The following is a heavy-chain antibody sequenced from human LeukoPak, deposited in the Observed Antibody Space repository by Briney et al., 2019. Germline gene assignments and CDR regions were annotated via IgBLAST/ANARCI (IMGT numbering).Heavy chain of an antibody. D-gene: IGHD3-10*01. Sequence: SGGSLKLSCAASGFTFSGSAVHWVRQASGKGLEWVGRIRNKANSYATSYAASVKGRITISRDDSKNTAYLQINSLKTEDTAVYYCTFITYGSGSYFDYWGQGTLVTVSS. V-gene: IGHV3-73*01. J-gene: IGHJ4*02. CDR3: TFITYGSGSYFDY. CDR1: GFTFSGSA. CDR2: IRNKANSYAT.